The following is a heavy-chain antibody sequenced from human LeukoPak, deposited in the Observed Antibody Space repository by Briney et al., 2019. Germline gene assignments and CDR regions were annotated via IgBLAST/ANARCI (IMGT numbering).Heavy chain of an antibody. V-gene: IGHV3-30*19. CDR1: GFTLSNYG. D-gene: IGHD6-6*01. Sequence: GGSLRLSCAASGFTLSNYGMHWVRQPPGNGLEWVSVISNDGTNTYQADSVKGRFTISRDNFKNTLYLQINSLRTEDTAIYYCARALDATITPRPGGANFDYWGQGTLVTVSS. CDR3: ARALDATITPRPGGANFDY. J-gene: IGHJ4*02. CDR2: ISNDGTNT.